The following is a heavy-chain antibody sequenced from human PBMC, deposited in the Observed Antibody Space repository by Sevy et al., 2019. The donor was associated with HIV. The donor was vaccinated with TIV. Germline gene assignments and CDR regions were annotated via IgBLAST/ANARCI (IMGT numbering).Heavy chain of an antibody. J-gene: IGHJ4*02. V-gene: IGHV3-23*01. Sequence: GGSLRLSCAASGFTFSSYAMNWVRQAPGKGLEWVSGISGSGGSGDKTNYADSVKGGFTISRDDSKNSLYFQLNSLRAEDTAIYYCARKYDSSGYFDYWGQGTLVTVSS. D-gene: IGHD3-22*01. CDR1: GFTFSSYA. CDR2: ISGSGGSGDKT. CDR3: ARKYDSSGYFDY.